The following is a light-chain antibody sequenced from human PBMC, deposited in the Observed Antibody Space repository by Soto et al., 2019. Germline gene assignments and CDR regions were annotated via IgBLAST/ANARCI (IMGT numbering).Light chain of an antibody. CDR3: QQYGGSPVT. CDR2: DAS. V-gene: IGKV3-15*01. J-gene: IGKJ5*01. CDR1: QSVSSY. Sequence: EIVLTQSPATLSLSPGERATLSCRASQSVSSYLAWYQQKPGQAPRLLIYDASTRATGIPARFSGSGSGTEFTLTVSSLQSEDFAVYYCQQYGGSPVTFGQGTRLETK.